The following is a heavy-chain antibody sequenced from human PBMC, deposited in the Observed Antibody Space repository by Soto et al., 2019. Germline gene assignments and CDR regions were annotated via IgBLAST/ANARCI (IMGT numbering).Heavy chain of an antibody. CDR3: ARGGDPDY. CDR2: LQTDGSHP. Sequence: EVQLVESGGGLVKPGGSLRLSWLASGFTFNYSWMHWVRQAPGEGLMWVSRLQTDGSHPDYADSVKGRFTISRDNAKNTLYLQMNNLRAEDTAVYYCARGGDPDYWGQGTLVTVSS. V-gene: IGHV3-74*01. CDR1: GFTFNYSW. D-gene: IGHD2-21*02. J-gene: IGHJ4*02.